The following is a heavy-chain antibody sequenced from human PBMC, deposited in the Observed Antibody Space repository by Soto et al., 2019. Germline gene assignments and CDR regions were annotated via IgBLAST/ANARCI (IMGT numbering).Heavy chain of an antibody. CDR3: ARVSEWCGIAAAGKKPTCCFDY. V-gene: IGHV1-18*01. J-gene: IGHJ4*02. CDR1: GYAFTSYS. D-gene: IGHD6-13*01. Sequence: QVQLVQSGAEVKKPGASVKVSCKASGYAFTSYSISWVRQPPGQGLEWMGWSCAYTGDTNYTHKRQGRVTMTKGTSTSTVYMEVRSLRSDDTAVYYCARVSEWCGIAAAGKKPTCCFDYWGQGTMVTVSS. CDR2: SCAYTGDT.